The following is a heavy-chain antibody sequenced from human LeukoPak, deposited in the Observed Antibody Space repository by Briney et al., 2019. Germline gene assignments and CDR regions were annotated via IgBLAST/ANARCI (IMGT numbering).Heavy chain of an antibody. D-gene: IGHD6-13*01. Sequence: SETLSLTCAVYGGSFSGYYWSWIRQPPGKGLEWIGEMNHSGSTNYNPSLKSRVNISVDTSKNQFSLKLSSVTAADTAVYYCARGGGGSSSWYVHRNNCFDPWGQGTLVTVAS. CDR3: ARGGGGSSSWYVHRNNCFDP. J-gene: IGHJ5*02. V-gene: IGHV4-34*01. CDR1: GGSFSGYY. CDR2: MNHSGST.